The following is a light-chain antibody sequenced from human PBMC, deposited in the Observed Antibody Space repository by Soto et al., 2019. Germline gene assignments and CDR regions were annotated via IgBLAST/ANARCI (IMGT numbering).Light chain of an antibody. CDR2: DAF. J-gene: IGKJ4*02. V-gene: IGKV3-11*01. Sequence: EIVLTQSPATLSLSPGERATLSCRASQSVGSYFAWYQQKPGQAPRLLIYDAFTMATGIPARFSGSGSGTDFTLTISSLEPEDFAVYFCQKRSSWPLTFGGGTMVEIK. CDR3: QKRSSWPLT. CDR1: QSVGSY.